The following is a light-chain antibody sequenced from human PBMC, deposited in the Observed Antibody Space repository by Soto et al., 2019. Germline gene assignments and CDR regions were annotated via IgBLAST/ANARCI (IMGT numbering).Light chain of an antibody. J-gene: IGKJ2*01. CDR3: LQDYTYPQT. CDR1: QAIKND. CDR2: GAS. V-gene: IGKV1-6*02. Sequence: IQMTQSPSSLSASVGDRVTITCRASQAIKNDFGWYQQKPGKAPKLLIYGASTLQRGVPSRFSGSGTGTDFTLTISRLQPEDFATYYCLQDYTYPQTFGQGTQLEI.